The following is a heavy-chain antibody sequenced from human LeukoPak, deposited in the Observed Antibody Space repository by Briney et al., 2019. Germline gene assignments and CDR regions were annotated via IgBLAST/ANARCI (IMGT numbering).Heavy chain of an antibody. V-gene: IGHV4-59*08. Sequence: SETLSLTCTVSGGSIGSYYWSWIRQPPGKGLEWIGYVYYSGSTNYNPSLKSRVTISVDTSKNQFSLKLSSVTAADTAVYYCARPGVGSGRYGAFDIWGQGTMVIVSS. CDR2: VYYSGST. CDR1: GGSIGSYY. J-gene: IGHJ3*02. D-gene: IGHD5-18*01. CDR3: ARPGVGSGRYGAFDI.